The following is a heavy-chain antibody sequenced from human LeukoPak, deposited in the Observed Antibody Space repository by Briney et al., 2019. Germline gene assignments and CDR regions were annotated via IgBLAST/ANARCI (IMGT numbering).Heavy chain of an antibody. D-gene: IGHD6-13*01. J-gene: IGHJ5*02. Sequence: ASVKVSCKASGYTFTSYGISWVRQAPGQGLEWMGWISAYNGNTNYAQKLQGRVTMTTDTSTSTAYMELRSLRSDDTAVYYCASLRPAGYSSSWGWFDPWGQGTLVTVSS. CDR1: GYTFTSYG. CDR3: ASLRPAGYSSSWGWFDP. CDR2: ISAYNGNT. V-gene: IGHV1-18*01.